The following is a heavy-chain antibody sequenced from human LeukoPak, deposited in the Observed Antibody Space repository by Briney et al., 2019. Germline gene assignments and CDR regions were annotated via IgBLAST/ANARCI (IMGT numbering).Heavy chain of an antibody. CDR3: ARVDCSSTSCYTYYYYGMDV. V-gene: IGHV1-69*04. J-gene: IGHJ6*02. CDR1: GGTFSSYA. Sequence: ASVKVSCKASGGTFSSYAISWVRQAPGQGLEWMGRIIPILGIANYAQKFQGGVTITADKSTSTAYMELSSLRSEDTAVYYCARVDCSSTSCYTYYYYGMDVWGQGTTVTVSS. CDR2: IIPILGIA. D-gene: IGHD2-2*01.